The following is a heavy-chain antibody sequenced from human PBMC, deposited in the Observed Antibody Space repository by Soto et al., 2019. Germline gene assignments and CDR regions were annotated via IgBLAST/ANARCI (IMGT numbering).Heavy chain of an antibody. D-gene: IGHD3-3*01. Sequence: QVQLVQSGAEGKKHGSSVKVSCKASGGTFSSYAIIWVRQAPGQGLEWMGGIIPIFGTANYAQKFQGSVKITADESTSTAYMELSSLRSEDTAVYYCARDHYSESITIFGVVFMGYNGMDVWGQGTTVTVSS. CDR2: IIPIFGTA. V-gene: IGHV1-69*01. CDR1: GGTFSSYA. CDR3: ARDHYSESITIFGVVFMGYNGMDV. J-gene: IGHJ6*02.